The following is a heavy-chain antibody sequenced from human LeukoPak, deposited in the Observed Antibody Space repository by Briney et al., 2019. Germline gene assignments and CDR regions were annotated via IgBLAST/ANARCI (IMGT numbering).Heavy chain of an antibody. Sequence: PGGSLRLSCSASGFSFSASAMHWVRQAPGKGPQFVSAITSNGHSTYYADSVKGRFTISRDNSKSTLDLQMSSLSAEDTAVYYCVRDLTWGQGTLVTVSS. CDR3: VRDLT. D-gene: IGHD4/OR15-4a*01. V-gene: IGHV3-64D*06. J-gene: IGHJ4*02. CDR2: ITSNGHST. CDR1: GFSFSASA.